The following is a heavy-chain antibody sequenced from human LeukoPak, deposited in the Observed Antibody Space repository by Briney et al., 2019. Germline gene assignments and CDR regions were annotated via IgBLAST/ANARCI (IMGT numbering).Heavy chain of an antibody. CDR3: ARDRGYYYGSGSTTGPFDY. V-gene: IGHV4-39*07. J-gene: IGHJ4*02. CDR2: IHYSGTT. D-gene: IGHD3-10*01. CDR1: GGSISSSSSF. Sequence: SETLSLTCTVSGGSISSSSSFWGWIRQPPGKGLEWIGTIHYSGTTYYNPSLKSRVTISVDTSKNQFSLKLSSVTAADTAVYYCARDRGYYYGSGSTTGPFDYWGQGTLVTVSS.